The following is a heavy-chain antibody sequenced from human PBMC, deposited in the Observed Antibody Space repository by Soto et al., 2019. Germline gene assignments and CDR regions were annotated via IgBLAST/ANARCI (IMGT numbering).Heavy chain of an antibody. J-gene: IGHJ4*01. Sequence: SETLSLTCAVYGGSFSGYYWSWIRQPPGKGLEWIGEINHSGSTNYNPSLKSRVTISVDTSQNQFSLKLSSVTAADTAVYYCARPSFGTLIITTSGCFDYWGHGTLVTVSS. CDR1: GGSFSGYY. CDR3: ARPSFGTLIITTSGCFDY. CDR2: INHSGST. V-gene: IGHV4-34*01. D-gene: IGHD1-20*01.